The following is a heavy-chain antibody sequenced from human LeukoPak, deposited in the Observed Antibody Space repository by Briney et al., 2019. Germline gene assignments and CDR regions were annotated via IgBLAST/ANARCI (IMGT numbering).Heavy chain of an antibody. CDR2: INHNSGGT. CDR1: GYTFTGYY. V-gene: IGHV1-2*06. J-gene: IGHJ5*02. CDR3: ARVRCSGGSCYSGLNWFDP. D-gene: IGHD2-15*01. Sequence: ASVKVSCKASGYTFTGYYMHWVRQAPGQGLEWMGRINHNSGGTNYAQKFQGRVTMTRDTSISTAYMELSRLRSDDTAVYYCARVRCSGGSCYSGLNWFDPWGQGTLVTVSS.